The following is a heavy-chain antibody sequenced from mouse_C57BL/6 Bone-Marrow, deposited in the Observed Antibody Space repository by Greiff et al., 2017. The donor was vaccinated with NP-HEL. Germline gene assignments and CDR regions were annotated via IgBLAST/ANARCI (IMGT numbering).Heavy chain of an antibody. Sequence: QVQLQQSGAELVMPGASVKLSCKASGYTFTSYWMHWVKQRPGQGLEWIGEIDPSDSYTNYSQKFKGKSTLTVDKSSSTAYMQLSSLTSEDSAVYYCARGATDYWGRGTTLTVSS. CDR3: ARGATDY. V-gene: IGHV1-69*01. CDR1: GYTFTSYW. D-gene: IGHD3-1*01. J-gene: IGHJ2*01. CDR2: IDPSDSYT.